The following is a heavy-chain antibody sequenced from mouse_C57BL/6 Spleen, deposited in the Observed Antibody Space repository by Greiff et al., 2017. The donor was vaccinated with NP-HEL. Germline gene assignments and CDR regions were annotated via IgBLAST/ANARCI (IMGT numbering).Heavy chain of an antibody. CDR1: GYTFTSYW. CDR2: IYPSDSET. J-gene: IGHJ4*01. CDR3: ARSTDNAMDY. D-gene: IGHD1-1*01. V-gene: IGHV1-61*01. Sequence: VQLQQPGAELVRPGSSVKLSCKASGYTFTSYWMDWVKQRPGQGLEWIGNIYPSDSETHYNQKFKDKATLTVDKSSSTAYMQLSSLTSEDSAVYYCARSTDNAMDYWGQGTSVTVSS.